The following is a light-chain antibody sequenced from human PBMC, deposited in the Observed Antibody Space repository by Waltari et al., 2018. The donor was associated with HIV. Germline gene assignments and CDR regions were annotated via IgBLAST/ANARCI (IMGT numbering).Light chain of an antibody. CDR3: QQYGSSAT. CDR2: GAS. J-gene: IGKJ3*01. V-gene: IGKV3-20*01. CDR1: QSLPSNY. Sequence: ELVLTQSPGTLSLSPGEGATLSCRASQSLPSNYLAWYLHKPGQAPRLLIYGASFRATGIPDRFSGSGSGTDFTLTISRLEPEDFATYFCQQYGSSATFGPGTKVDI.